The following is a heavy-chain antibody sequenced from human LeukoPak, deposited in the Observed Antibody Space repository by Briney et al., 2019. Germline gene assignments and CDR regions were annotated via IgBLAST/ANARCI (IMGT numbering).Heavy chain of an antibody. CDR1: GYTFTSYD. CDR2: MNPNSGNT. D-gene: IGHD3-3*01. Sequence: ASVTVSCKGSGYTFTSYDINWLRQPTARGLEWMGWMNPNSGNTDYAQKFQDRVTMTRNTSISTAYMELSSLSSEGTAGYYCARAPVGDFWSGPSLYYYYYMDVGGKGTTVTVPS. V-gene: IGHV1-8*01. J-gene: IGHJ6*03. CDR3: ARAPVGDFWSGPSLYYYYYMDV.